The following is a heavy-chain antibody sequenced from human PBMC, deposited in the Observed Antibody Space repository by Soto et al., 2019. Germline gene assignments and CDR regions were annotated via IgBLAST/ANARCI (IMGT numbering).Heavy chain of an antibody. CDR2: IYTSGST. V-gene: IGHV4-4*07. J-gene: IGHJ4*02. CDR3: ARVRISTDYYYDSREYYFDY. D-gene: IGHD3-22*01. CDR1: GGSISSYY. Sequence: SETLSLTCTVSGGSISSYYWSWIRQPAGKGLEWIGRIYTSGSTNYNPSLKSRVTMSVDTSKNQFSLKLSSVTAADTAVYYCARVRISTDYYYDSREYYFDYWGQGTLVTVSS.